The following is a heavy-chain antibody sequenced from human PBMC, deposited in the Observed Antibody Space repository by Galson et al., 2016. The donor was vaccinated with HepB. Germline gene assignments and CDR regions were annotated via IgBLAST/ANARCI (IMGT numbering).Heavy chain of an antibody. V-gene: IGHV3-30*02. D-gene: IGHD2-2*02. CDR1: GFFFSSYD. J-gene: IGHJ4*02. Sequence: SLRLSCAASGFFFSSYDMHWVRQAPGKGLEWVALIRYHGREKYYGDSVKGRFTISRDNSKNTLDLEMNSLRPEDTAMYYCAKDVRYCSYTIRKVCQFEYWGQGTLVTVSS. CDR3: AKDVRYCSYTIRKVCQFEY. CDR2: IRYHGREK.